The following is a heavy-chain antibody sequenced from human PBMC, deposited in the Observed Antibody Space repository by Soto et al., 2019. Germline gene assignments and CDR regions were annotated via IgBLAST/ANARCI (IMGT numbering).Heavy chain of an antibody. Sequence: QLQLQESGTGLVKPSETLSLTCTVSGGSVSSSNCFWGWIRQPPGKGLEWIGDIYHTGTTYYNPSLKSRVTIHVETSTEQFSLRLTSVTAADTAIYYCARLTTRISAASHGRSNRLVPWGPGTLVSVSS. J-gene: IGHJ5*02. D-gene: IGHD2-15*01. CDR2: IYHTGTT. CDR3: ARLTTRISAASHGRSNRLVP. V-gene: IGHV4-39*01. CDR1: GGSVSSSNCF.